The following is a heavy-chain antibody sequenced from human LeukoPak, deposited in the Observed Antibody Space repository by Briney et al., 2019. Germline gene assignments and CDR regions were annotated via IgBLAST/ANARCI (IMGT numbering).Heavy chain of an antibody. D-gene: IGHD3-22*01. CDR2: IYSGGST. Sequence: GGSLRLSCAASGFTVSSNYMSWVRQAPGKGLEWVSVIYSGGSTYYADSVKGRFTISRDNSKNTLYLQMNSLRAEDTAVYYCAKDIRYDSSFDYWGQGTLVTVSS. CDR3: AKDIRYDSSFDY. J-gene: IGHJ4*02. V-gene: IGHV3-53*01. CDR1: GFTVSSNY.